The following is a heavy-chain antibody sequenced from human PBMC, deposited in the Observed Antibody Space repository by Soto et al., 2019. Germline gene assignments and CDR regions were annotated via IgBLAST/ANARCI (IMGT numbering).Heavy chain of an antibody. V-gene: IGHV3-23*01. D-gene: IGHD2-2*01. J-gene: IGHJ6*03. Sequence: EVQLLESGGGLVQPGGSLRLSCAASGFTFISYAMNWVRQAPGRGLEWVSASSGSGGSTYRADSVKGRFTISRDNFKNTLYLQMDGLRAEDTAIYYCAKGTLVLPAKGYYMDVWGKGTTVTVSS. CDR1: GFTFISYA. CDR3: AKGTLVLPAKGYYMDV. CDR2: SSGSGGST.